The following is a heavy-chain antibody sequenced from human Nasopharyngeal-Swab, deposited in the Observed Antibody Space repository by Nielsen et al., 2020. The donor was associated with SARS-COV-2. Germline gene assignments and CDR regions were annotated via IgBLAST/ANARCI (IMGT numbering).Heavy chain of an antibody. CDR3: ARDRKGAYYYDSSGYSNWFDP. Sequence: SVKVSCKASGGTVSSYAISWVRQAPGQGLEWMGGIIPIFGTANYAQKFQGRVTITADESTSTAYMELSSLRSEDTAVYYCARDRKGAYYYDSSGYSNWFDPWGQGTLVTVSS. D-gene: IGHD3-22*01. J-gene: IGHJ5*02. CDR2: IIPIFGTA. V-gene: IGHV1-69*13. CDR1: GGTVSSYA.